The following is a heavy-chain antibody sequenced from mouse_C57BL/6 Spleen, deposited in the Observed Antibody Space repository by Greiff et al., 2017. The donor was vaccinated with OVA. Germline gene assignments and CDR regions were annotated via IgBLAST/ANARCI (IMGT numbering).Heavy chain of an antibody. V-gene: IGHV1-74*01. J-gene: IGHJ3*01. CDR1: GYTFTSYW. CDR2: IHPSDSDT. CDR3: AISGYDYAIAY. Sequence: QVQLKQPGAELVKPGASVKVSCKASGYTFTSYWMHWVKQRPGQGLEWIGRIHPSDSDTNYNQKFKGKATLTVDKSSSTAYMQLSSLTSEDSAVYYCAISGYDYAIAYWGQGTLVTVSA. D-gene: IGHD2-4*01.